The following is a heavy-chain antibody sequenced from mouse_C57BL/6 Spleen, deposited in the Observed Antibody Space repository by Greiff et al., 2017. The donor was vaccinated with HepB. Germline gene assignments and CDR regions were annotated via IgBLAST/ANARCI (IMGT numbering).Heavy chain of an antibody. V-gene: IGHV3-6*01. Sequence: EVKVEESGPGLVKPSQSLSLTCSVTGYSITSGYYWNWIRQFPGNKLEWMGYISYDGSNNYNPSLKNRISITRDTSKNQFLLKLNSVTTEDTATYYCAKAYYSNYGAMDYWGQGTSVTVSS. J-gene: IGHJ4*01. CDR1: GYSITSGYY. CDR3: AKAYYSNYGAMDY. CDR2: ISYDGSN. D-gene: IGHD2-5*01.